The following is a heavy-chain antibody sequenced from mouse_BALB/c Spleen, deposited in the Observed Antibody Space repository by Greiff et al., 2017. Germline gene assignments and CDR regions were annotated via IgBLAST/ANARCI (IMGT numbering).Heavy chain of an antibody. Sequence: VQLQQSGADLVKPGASVKLSCTASGYTFTSYYMYWVKQRPGQGLEWIGEINPSNGGTNFTEKFKSKATLTVDKSSSTAYMQLSSLTSEDSAVYYSTRDDSHYYAMDYWGQGTSVTVSS. V-gene: IGHV1S81*02. CDR3: TRDDSHYYAMDY. CDR2: INPSNGGT. CDR1: GYTFTSYY. D-gene: IGHD2-4*01. J-gene: IGHJ4*01.